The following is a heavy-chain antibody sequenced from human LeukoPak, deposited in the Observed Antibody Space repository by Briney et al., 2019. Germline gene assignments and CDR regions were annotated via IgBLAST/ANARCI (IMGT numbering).Heavy chain of an antibody. CDR1: GYTFTGYY. J-gene: IGHJ6*02. D-gene: IGHD1-26*01. CDR3: ATPSRGYYYGMDV. Sequence: ASVKVSCKASGYTFTGYYMHWVRQPPGQGLEWMGWINPNSGGTNYAQKFQGRVTMTRDTSITTAYMELSSLTSDDTAVYYCATPSRGYYYGMDVWGQGTTVTVSS. V-gene: IGHV1-2*02. CDR2: INPNSGGT.